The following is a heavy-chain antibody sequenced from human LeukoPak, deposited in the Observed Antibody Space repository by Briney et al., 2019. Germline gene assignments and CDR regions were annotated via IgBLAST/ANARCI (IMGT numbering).Heavy chain of an antibody. Sequence: GGSLRLSCSASGFTFSSYAMHWVRQAPGKGLEWLAVISNDGSNKYYADSVKGRFTISRDSYRDTLYLQMNSLRAEDTAVYYCARDEAGIRYFDWLLDYWGQGILVTVSS. CDR1: GFTFSSYA. V-gene: IGHV3-30*04. J-gene: IGHJ4*02. D-gene: IGHD3-9*01. CDR3: ARDEAGIRYFDWLLDY. CDR2: ISNDGSNK.